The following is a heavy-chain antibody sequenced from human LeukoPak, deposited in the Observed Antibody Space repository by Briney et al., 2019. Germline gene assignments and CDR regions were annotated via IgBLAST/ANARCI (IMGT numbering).Heavy chain of an antibody. CDR1: GGTISSSSYY. CDR3: ARVVIIRGIWWFDP. CDR2: IYYSGTT. V-gene: IGHV4-39*01. D-gene: IGHD3-3*01. J-gene: IGHJ5*02. Sequence: PSETLSLTCTVSGGTISSSSYYWGWIRQPPGKGLEWIGSIYYSGTTYYNPSLKSRVTISVDTSKSQFSLRLTSVTAADTAVYYCARVVIIRGIWWFDPWGQGTLVTVSS.